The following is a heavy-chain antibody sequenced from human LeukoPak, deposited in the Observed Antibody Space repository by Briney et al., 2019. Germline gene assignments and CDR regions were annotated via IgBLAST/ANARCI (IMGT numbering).Heavy chain of an antibody. V-gene: IGHV3-7*01. J-gene: IGHJ4*02. CDR2: IKQDGSEK. D-gene: IGHD3-3*02. CDR1: GFTFSSYW. Sequence: PGGSLRLSCAASGFTFSSYWMSWVRQAPGKGLEWVANIKQDGSEKYYVDSVKGRFTISRDNAKNSLYLQMNSLRAEDTAVYYCAKHIFGGLCDYWGQGTLVTVSS. CDR3: AKHIFGGLCDY.